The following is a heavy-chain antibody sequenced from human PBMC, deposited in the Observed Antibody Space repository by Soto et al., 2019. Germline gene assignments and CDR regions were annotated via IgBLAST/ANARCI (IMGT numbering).Heavy chain of an antibody. V-gene: IGHV1-8*01. D-gene: IGHD2-15*01. CDR3: ARYPYTSYCSDGSCSYDAFDI. CDR1: GYSFTSYD. CDR2: MNPNSGNT. Sequence: ASVKVSCKASGYSFTSYDVNWVRQATGQGLEWMGWMNPNSGNTAFAQKFQGRVTMTRDTPISTAYMELSGLRSEDTAVYYCARYPYTSYCSDGSCSYDAFDIWGQGTVVTVSS. J-gene: IGHJ3*02.